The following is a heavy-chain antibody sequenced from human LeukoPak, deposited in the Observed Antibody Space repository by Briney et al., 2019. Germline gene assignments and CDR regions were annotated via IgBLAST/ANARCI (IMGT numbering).Heavy chain of an antibody. CDR1: GYTFTSYY. J-gene: IGHJ4*02. CDR3: ARVSGTYYYFDY. Sequence: ASVKVSCKASGYTFTSYYMHWVRQAPGQGLEWMGIIKPSGGGTTYAQGFQGRVTMTRDTSTSTVYMELSSLRSEDTAVYYCARVSGTYYYFDYWGQGTLVTVSS. D-gene: IGHD1-26*01. V-gene: IGHV1-46*01. CDR2: IKPSGGGT.